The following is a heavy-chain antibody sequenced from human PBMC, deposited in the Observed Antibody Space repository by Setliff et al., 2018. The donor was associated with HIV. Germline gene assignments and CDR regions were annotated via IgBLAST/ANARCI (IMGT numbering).Heavy chain of an antibody. Sequence: SETLSLTCKVSGASINSYYWSWIRQPPGKGLEWIGYIYHTGYSNSKPSLESRVTISLDTSKNQFSLRLNSVTAADTAVYYCATQTGFYNSHWYDYWGQGTMVTVSS. D-gene: IGHD6-13*01. V-gene: IGHV4-59*01. CDR2: IYHTGYS. J-gene: IGHJ4*02. CDR1: GASINSYY. CDR3: ATQTGFYNSHWYDY.